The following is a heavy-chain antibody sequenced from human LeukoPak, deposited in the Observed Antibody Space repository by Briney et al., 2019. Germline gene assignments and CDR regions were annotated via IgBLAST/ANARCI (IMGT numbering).Heavy chain of an antibody. CDR2: IIPIFGTA. CDR3: ARGGHDYSYSNWFDP. Sequence: SVKVSCKASGGTFSSYAISWVRQAPGQGLEWMGGIIPIFGTANYAQKFQGRVTITADESTSTAYMELSSLRSEDTAVYYCARGGHDYSYSNWFDPWGQGTLVTVSS. J-gene: IGHJ5*02. CDR1: GGTFSSYA. V-gene: IGHV1-69*01. D-gene: IGHD4-11*01.